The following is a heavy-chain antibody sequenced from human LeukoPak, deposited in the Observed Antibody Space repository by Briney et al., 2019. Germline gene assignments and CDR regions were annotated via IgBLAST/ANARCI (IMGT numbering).Heavy chain of an antibody. CDR2: ISGSGGST. D-gene: IGHD2-2*01. J-gene: IGHJ6*03. Sequence: GGSLRLSCAASGFTFSSNGMSWVRQAPGKGLEWVSAISGSGGSTYYTDSVKGRFTISRDNSKNTLYLQMNSLKTEDTAVYYCAKTGREYCSSTSCYATPNYYYYMDVWGKGTTVTISS. CDR1: GFTFSSNG. V-gene: IGHV3-23*01. CDR3: AKTGREYCSSTSCYATPNYYYYMDV.